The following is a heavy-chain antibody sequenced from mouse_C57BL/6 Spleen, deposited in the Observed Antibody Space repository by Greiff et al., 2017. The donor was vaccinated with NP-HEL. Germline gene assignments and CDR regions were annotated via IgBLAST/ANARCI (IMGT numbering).Heavy chain of an antibody. Sequence: EVKLVESGGGLVKPGGSLKLSCAASGFTFSSYTMSWVRQTPEKRLEWVATISGGGGNTYYPDSVKGRFTISRDNAKNTLYLQMSSLRSEDTALYYCARHLPITTEVGWFAYWGQGTLVTVSA. V-gene: IGHV5-9*01. D-gene: IGHD1-2*01. J-gene: IGHJ3*01. CDR1: GFTFSSYT. CDR2: ISGGGGNT. CDR3: ARHLPITTEVGWFAY.